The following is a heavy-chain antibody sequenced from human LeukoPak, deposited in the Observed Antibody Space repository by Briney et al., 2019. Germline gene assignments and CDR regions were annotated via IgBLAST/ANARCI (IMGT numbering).Heavy chain of an antibody. Sequence: MPSETLSLTCTVSGGSISSYYWSWIRQPPGKGLERIGYIYYSGSTNYHPSLKSRVTISVDTSKNQFSLKLTSVTAADTAIYYCASGGAGIAAAPWGQGTMVTVSS. D-gene: IGHD6-13*01. V-gene: IGHV4-59*01. J-gene: IGHJ3*01. CDR3: ASGGAGIAAAP. CDR1: GGSISSYY. CDR2: IYYSGST.